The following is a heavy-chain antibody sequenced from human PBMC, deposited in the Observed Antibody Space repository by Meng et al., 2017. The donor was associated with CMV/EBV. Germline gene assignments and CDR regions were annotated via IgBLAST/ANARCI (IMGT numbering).Heavy chain of an antibody. Sequence: ASVKVSCKASGYTFTSYGISWVRQAPGQGLEWMGWISAYNGNTNHAQKLQGRVTMTTDTSTSTAYMELRSLRSDDTAVYYCARDPEQLGGGYGMDVWGQGTTVTVSS. D-gene: IGHD6-6*01. CDR2: ISAYNGNT. CDR1: GYTFTSYG. J-gene: IGHJ6*02. V-gene: IGHV1-18*01. CDR3: ARDPEQLGGGYGMDV.